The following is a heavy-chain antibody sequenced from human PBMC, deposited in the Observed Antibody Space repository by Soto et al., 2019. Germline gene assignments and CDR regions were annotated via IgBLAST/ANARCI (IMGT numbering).Heavy chain of an antibody. Sequence: QVQLQQWGAGLLKPSETLSLTCAVSGGSLSGYQWTWVRQSPGKGLEWIGEMNRGGGSNLNPSLRSRGAMSADTSNNQFTLRLSSVTAADTGVYYCARGYDITGWYLGYWLDPWGRGTLVTVSS. D-gene: IGHD3-22*01. J-gene: IGHJ5*02. CDR3: ARGYDITGWYLGYWLDP. V-gene: IGHV4-34*02. CDR1: GGSLSGYQ. CDR2: MNRGGGS.